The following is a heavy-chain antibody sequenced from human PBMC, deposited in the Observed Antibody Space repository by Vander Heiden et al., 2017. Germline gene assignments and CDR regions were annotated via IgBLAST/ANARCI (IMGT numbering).Heavy chain of an antibody. J-gene: IGHJ4*02. CDR3: ARDAPFDY. CDR2: ILQDGSEK. CDR1: GFTCNNFW. V-gene: IGHV3-7*01. Sequence: EVQLVESGGGLVQPGGSLRLSCAASGFTCNNFWMSWVRQAPGKGLEWVAHILQDGSEKYYVDSVKGRFTISRDNVENSLFLQMNSLRAEDTAVYYCARDAPFDYWGRGTLVTVSS.